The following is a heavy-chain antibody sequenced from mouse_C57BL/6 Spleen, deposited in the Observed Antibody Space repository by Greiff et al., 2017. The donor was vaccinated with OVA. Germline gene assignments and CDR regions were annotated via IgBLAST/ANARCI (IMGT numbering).Heavy chain of an antibody. V-gene: IGHV7-3*01. CDR2: IRNKANGYTT. CDR1: GFTFTDYY. CDR3: ARRGNWDRAMDY. J-gene: IGHJ4*01. D-gene: IGHD4-1*01. Sequence: VMLVESGGGLVQPGGSLSLSCAASGFTFTDYYMSWVRQPPGKALEWLGFIRNKANGYTTEYSASVKGRFTISRDNSQSILYLQMNALRAEDSATYYCARRGNWDRAMDYWGQGTSVTVSS.